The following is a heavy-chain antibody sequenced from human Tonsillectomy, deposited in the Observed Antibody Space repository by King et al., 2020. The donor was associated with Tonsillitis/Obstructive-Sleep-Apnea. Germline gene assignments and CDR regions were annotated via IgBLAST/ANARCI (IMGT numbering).Heavy chain of an antibody. V-gene: IGHV4-59*01. CDR3: ARVYPPNYYDSSGYSFDY. Sequence: QLQESGPGLVKPSETLSLTCTVSGGSISSYYWTWIRQPPGKGLEWIGYIHYSGSTNYNPSLKSRVTISVDTSKNQFSLTLRSVTAADTDVYYCARVYPPNYYDSSGYSFDYWGQGTLVTVSS. CDR2: IHYSGST. CDR1: GGSISSYY. D-gene: IGHD3-22*01. J-gene: IGHJ4*02.